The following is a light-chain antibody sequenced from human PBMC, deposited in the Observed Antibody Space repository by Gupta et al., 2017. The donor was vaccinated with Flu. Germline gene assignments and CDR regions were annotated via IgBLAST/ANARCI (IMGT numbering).Light chain of an antibody. V-gene: IGKV1-5*03. Sequence: DIQMPQSPSTLSASVGDRVTITCRASQSISSWLAWSQQKPGKAPKLLISKASLLEPGVPSRFSGSGSGTEFTLTIGSLQADDFATYYCQQYNNYPWTFGQGTKVEIK. CDR2: KAS. J-gene: IGKJ1*01. CDR1: QSISSW. CDR3: QQYNNYPWT.